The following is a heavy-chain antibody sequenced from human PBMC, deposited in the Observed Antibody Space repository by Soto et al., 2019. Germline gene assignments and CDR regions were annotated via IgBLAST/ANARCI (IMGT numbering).Heavy chain of an antibody. J-gene: IGHJ4*02. CDR3: AKDITVVTWGGNY. V-gene: IGHV3-30*18. Sequence: QVQLVESGGGVVQPGRSLRLSCAASGFTFSSYGMHWVRQAPGKGLEWVAVISYDGSNKYYADSVKGRFTISRDNSKNTLYLQMNSLRAEDTAVYYCAKDITVVTWGGNYWGQGTLVTVSS. CDR1: GFTFSSYG. D-gene: IGHD2-21*01. CDR2: ISYDGSNK.